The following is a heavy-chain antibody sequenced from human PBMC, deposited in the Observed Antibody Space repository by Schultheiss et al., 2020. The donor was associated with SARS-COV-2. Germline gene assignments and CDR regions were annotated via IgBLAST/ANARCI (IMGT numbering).Heavy chain of an antibody. J-gene: IGHJ6*02. V-gene: IGHV3-13*04. CDR1: RFSFSICD. Sequence: GESLKISCAASRFSFSICDMRWVRQVTGKGLEWVSPISTAGEIYYQGSVKGRFTISRDNAKNTLYLQMNSLRAEDTALYHCARAGGFGVVIIDYYYGMDVWGQGTTVTVSS. D-gene: IGHD3-3*01. CDR3: ARAGGFGVVIIDYYYGMDV. CDR2: ISTAGEI.